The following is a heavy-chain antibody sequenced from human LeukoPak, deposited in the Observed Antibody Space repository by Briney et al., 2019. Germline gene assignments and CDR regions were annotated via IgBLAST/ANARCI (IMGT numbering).Heavy chain of an antibody. CDR2: IWYDASNK. Sequence: GGSLRLSCAASGISFRSYGMHWVRQAPGKGLEWVTFIWYDASNKYYAESVKGRFTISRDNAKNSLYLQMNSLRAEDTAVYYCARSSYSSGWSYFDYWGQGTLVTVSS. CDR1: GISFRSYG. J-gene: IGHJ4*02. D-gene: IGHD6-19*01. CDR3: ARSSYSSGWSYFDY. V-gene: IGHV3-33*01.